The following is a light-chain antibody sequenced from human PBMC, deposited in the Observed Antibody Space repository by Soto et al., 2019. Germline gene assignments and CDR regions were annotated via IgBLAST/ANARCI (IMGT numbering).Light chain of an antibody. J-gene: IGKJ2*01. CDR1: QSVSSN. CDR2: GAS. Sequence: EIVMTQSPATLSESPGERATLSCRASQSVSSNLAWYQLKPGQAPRLLIYGASARATGIPVRFSGSGSGTDFTLTIRSLQSEDFAVYYCLQYNDWPYTFGQGTYLVIK. V-gene: IGKV3-15*01. CDR3: LQYNDWPYT.